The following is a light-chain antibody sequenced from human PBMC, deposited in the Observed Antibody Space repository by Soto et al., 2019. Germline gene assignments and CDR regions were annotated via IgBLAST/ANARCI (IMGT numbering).Light chain of an antibody. CDR3: QQRSNFMYT. Sequence: EIVLTQSPATLSLSPGERDTLSCRASQSVSSNLAWYQQKPGQAPRLLIYDASNRATGIPARLSGSGSGTDFTLTISSLEPEDFAVYYCQQRSNFMYTFGQGTKV. CDR1: QSVSSN. CDR2: DAS. J-gene: IGKJ2*01. V-gene: IGKV3-11*01.